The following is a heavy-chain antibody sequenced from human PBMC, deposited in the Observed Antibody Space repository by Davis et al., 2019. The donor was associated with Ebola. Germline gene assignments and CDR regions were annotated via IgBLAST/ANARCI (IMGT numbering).Heavy chain of an antibody. D-gene: IGHD2-15*01. CDR1: GFTFSDYY. CDR2: ISSSGSTI. CDR3: ARDQYVPELRYCSGGSCYEEGYNWFDP. J-gene: IGHJ5*02. V-gene: IGHV3-11*01. Sequence: PGGSLRLSCAASGFTFSDYYMSWIRQAPGKGLEWVSYISSSGSTIYYADSVKGRFTISRDNAKNSLYLQMNSLRAEDTAVYYCARDQYVPELRYCSGGSCYEEGYNWFDPWGQGTLVTVSS.